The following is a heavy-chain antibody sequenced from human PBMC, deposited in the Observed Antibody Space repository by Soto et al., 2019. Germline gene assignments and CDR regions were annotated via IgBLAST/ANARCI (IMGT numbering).Heavy chain of an antibody. D-gene: IGHD3-22*01. CDR3: ARAVDSSGYFDY. J-gene: IGHJ4*02. V-gene: IGHV4-59*12. CDR2: INYSGST. CDR1: GGSISSYY. Sequence: SETLSLTCTVSGGSISSYYWSWIRQPPGKGLEWIGDINYSGSTNYNPSLKSRVTISVDTSKNQFSLKLSSVTAADTAVYYCARAVDSSGYFDYWGQGTLVTVSS.